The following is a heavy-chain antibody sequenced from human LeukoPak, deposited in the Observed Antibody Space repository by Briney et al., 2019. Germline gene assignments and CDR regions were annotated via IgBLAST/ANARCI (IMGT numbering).Heavy chain of an antibody. CDR3: ARDRGYCSGGSCYKGDYMDV. CDR2: ISAYNGNT. Sequence: ASVKVSCKASGYTFTSYGISWVRQAPGQGLDWMGWISAYNGNTNYAQKLQGRVTMTTDTSTSTAYMELRSLRSDDTAVYYCARDRGYCSGGSCYKGDYMDVWGKGTTVTISS. CDR1: GYTFTSYG. D-gene: IGHD2-15*01. J-gene: IGHJ6*03. V-gene: IGHV1-18*01.